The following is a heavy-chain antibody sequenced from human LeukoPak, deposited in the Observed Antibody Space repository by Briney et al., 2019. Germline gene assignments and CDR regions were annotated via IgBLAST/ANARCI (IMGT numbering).Heavy chain of an antibody. CDR1: GFTFSSYG. J-gene: IGHJ4*02. D-gene: IGHD6-13*01. CDR3: GKDTYVGQQRVGPGY. CDR2: ISYDGSNK. Sequence: GGSLRLSCAASGFTFSSYGMHWVRQAPGKGLEWVAVISYDGSNKYYADSVKGRFTISRDNSKNTLYLQMNSVRAEDKAVYYCGKDTYVGQQRVGPGYWGQGTLVTVSS. V-gene: IGHV3-30*18.